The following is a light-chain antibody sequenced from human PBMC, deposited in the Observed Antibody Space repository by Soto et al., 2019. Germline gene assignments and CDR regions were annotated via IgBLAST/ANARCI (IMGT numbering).Light chain of an antibody. V-gene: IGKV3-20*01. CDR2: GAS. CDR1: QSVDFNL. CDR3: QQYGTSRLA. Sequence: EIVLTQSPGTLSLSPGERATLSCRASQSVDFNLLTWYQQQVGQAPRLLIYGASSRATGIPDRFSGSVSGTDFTLTISRLESEDFAVYYCQQYGTSRLAFGGGTKVDIK. J-gene: IGKJ4*01.